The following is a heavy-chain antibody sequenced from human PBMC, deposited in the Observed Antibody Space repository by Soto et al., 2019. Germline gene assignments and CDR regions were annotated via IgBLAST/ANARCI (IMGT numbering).Heavy chain of an antibody. Sequence: SVKVSCKASGGTFSSYAISWVRHAPGQGLEWMGGIIPIFGTANYAQRFQGRVTITADESTSTAYMELSSLRSEDTAVYYCARLGSATIDYWGQGTLVTVSS. CDR3: ARLGSATIDY. D-gene: IGHD7-27*01. CDR2: IIPIFGTA. V-gene: IGHV1-69*13. J-gene: IGHJ4*02. CDR1: GGTFSSYA.